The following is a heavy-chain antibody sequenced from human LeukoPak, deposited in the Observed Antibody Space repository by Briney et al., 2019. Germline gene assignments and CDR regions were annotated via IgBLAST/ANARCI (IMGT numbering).Heavy chain of an antibody. Sequence: KPSETLSLTCTVSGGSISSYYWSWIRQPPGKGLEWIGYTYYSGSTNYNPSLKSRVTISVDTSKNQFSLKLSSVTAADTAVYYCTSVTGLNWFDPWGQGTLVTVSS. V-gene: IGHV4-59*01. CDR3: TSVTGLNWFDP. J-gene: IGHJ5*02. D-gene: IGHD2/OR15-2a*01. CDR2: TYYSGST. CDR1: GGSISSYY.